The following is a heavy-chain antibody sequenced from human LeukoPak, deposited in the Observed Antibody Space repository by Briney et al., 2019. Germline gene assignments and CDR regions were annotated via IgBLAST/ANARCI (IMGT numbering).Heavy chain of an antibody. CDR3: AKGHGYHSQKLLGFGY. D-gene: IGHD4-11*01. V-gene: IGHV3-30*02. J-gene: IGHJ4*02. CDR2: IRYDGSNK. CDR1: GFIFSSYG. Sequence: GGSLRLSCTASGFIFSSYGMHWVRQAPGKGLEWVAFIRYDGSNKYYADSVKGRFTISRDNSKNTLYLQMNSLRAEDTAVYYCAKGHGYHSQKLLGFGYWGQGTLVTVSS.